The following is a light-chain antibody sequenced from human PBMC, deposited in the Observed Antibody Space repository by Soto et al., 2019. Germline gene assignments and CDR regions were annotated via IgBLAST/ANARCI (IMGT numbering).Light chain of an antibody. CDR3: SSSTPSSTL. Sequence: SYELTQPPSVSVSPGQTARITCSGDALPKQYAYWYQQKPGQAPVLVIYKDSERPSGIPERFSGSSSGTTVTLTISGVQAEDEADYYCSSSTPSSTLFGGGTKVTVL. CDR2: KDS. V-gene: IGLV3-25*02. CDR1: ALPKQY. J-gene: IGLJ2*01.